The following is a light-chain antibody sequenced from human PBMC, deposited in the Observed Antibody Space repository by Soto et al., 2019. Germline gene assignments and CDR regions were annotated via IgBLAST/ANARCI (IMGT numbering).Light chain of an antibody. CDR2: TIS. CDR3: QSYDSSLSALV. J-gene: IGLJ3*02. Sequence: QSVLTQPTSVSGAPGQGVTISCAGTSSNIGAGYDVHWYQQVPGTAPKLLIYTISNRPSGVPDRFSGSKSGTSASLAITGLQAADEADYYCQSYDSSLSALVFGGGTKLTVL. V-gene: IGLV1-40*01. CDR1: SSNIGAGYD.